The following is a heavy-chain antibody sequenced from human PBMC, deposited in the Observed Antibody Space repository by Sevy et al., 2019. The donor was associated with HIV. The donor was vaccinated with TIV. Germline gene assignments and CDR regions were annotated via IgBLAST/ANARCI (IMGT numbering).Heavy chain of an antibody. V-gene: IGHV3-7*01. CDR2: IKVDWSDK. CDR1: GFTFSSNW. CDR3: AYATLGRFES. Sequence: GGSLRLSCAASGFTFSSNWMNWVRQAPGKGLEGVANIKVDWSDKHYVDSLEGRFTISRENAKNLLYLQMNSLRVEDTAVYYCAYATLGRFESWGQGTLVTVSS. J-gene: IGHJ4*02. D-gene: IGHD3-16*01.